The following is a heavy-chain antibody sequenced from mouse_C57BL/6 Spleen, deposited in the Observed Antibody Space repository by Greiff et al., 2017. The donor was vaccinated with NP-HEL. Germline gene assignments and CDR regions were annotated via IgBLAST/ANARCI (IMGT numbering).Heavy chain of an antibody. Sequence: QVQLQQSGAELVRPGTSVKVSCKASGYAFTNYLIEWVKQRPGQGLEWIGVINPCSGGTNYNEKFKGKATLTADKSSSTAYMQLSSLTSEDSEVYFYARSGGKRGDWGQGTTLTVSS. CDR1: GYAFTNYL. V-gene: IGHV1-54*01. CDR2: INPCSGGT. J-gene: IGHJ2*01. D-gene: IGHD3-1*01. CDR3: ARSGGKRGD.